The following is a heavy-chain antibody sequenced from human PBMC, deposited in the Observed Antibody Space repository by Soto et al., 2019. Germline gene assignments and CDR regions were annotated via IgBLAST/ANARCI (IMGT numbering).Heavy chain of an antibody. J-gene: IGHJ4*02. Sequence: QITLKESGPTLVKPTQTLTLTCTFSGFSLSASGVGVGWFLQPPGKALERLAVIYWDDTKTYSPSLESRRTVTNDTSKTQVVLTIPNMDPVDTATYCCARKNGGTYALDYWGQGVLVTVSS. V-gene: IGHV2-5*02. CDR3: ARKNGGTYALDY. CDR2: IYWDDTK. D-gene: IGHD2-15*01. CDR1: GFSLSASGVG.